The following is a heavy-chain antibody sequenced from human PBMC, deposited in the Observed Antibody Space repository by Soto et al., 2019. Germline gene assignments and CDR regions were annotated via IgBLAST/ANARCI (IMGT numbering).Heavy chain of an antibody. D-gene: IGHD3-3*01. J-gene: IGHJ4*02. V-gene: IGHV3-23*01. CDR2: ISGSGGST. Sequence: EVQLLESGGGLVQPGGSLRLSCAASGFTFSSYAMSWVRQAPGKGRGWVSAISGSGGSTYYADSVKGRFTFSRDNSKNTLYLQMNSLRAEDTAVYYCAKVFGVPIEGYYFDYWGQGTLVTVSS. CDR1: GFTFSSYA. CDR3: AKVFGVPIEGYYFDY.